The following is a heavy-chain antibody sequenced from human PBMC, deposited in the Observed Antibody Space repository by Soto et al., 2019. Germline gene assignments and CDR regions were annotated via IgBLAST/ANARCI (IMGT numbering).Heavy chain of an antibody. CDR1: GFSLSTSGVG. J-gene: IGHJ3*02. CDR2: IYWDDDK. D-gene: IGHD3-10*01. Sequence: QITLKESGPTLVKPTQTLTLTCTFSGFSLSTSGVGVGWIRQPPGKALEWLALIYWDDDKRYSPSLKSRLTITNDTPKNQVVLTMPNMDPVDTATYYCAHSLHYYGSGRHAFDIWGQGTMVTVSS. V-gene: IGHV2-5*02. CDR3: AHSLHYYGSGRHAFDI.